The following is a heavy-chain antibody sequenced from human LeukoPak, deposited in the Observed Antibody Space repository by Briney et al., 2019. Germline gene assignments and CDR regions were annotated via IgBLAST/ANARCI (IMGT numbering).Heavy chain of an antibody. D-gene: IGHD3-10*01. CDR3: ARVHGSGSYSPIDY. J-gene: IGHJ4*02. V-gene: IGHV1-18*01. Sequence: WISAYNGNRNYGQKLQGRVTMTTYTSTSTAYMELRSLRSDDTAVYYCARVHGSGSYSPIDYWGQGTLVTVSS. CDR2: ISAYNGNR.